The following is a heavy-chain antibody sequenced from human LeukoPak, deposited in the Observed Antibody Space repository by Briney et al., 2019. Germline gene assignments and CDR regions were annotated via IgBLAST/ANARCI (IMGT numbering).Heavy chain of an antibody. V-gene: IGHV4-34*01. CDR2: INHSGST. Sequence: SETLSLTCAVYGGSFSGYYWSWIRQPPGKGLEWFGEINHSGSTNYNPSLKSRVTISVDTSKNQFSLKLSSVTAADTAVYYCAGGRPTYYYDSSGYYYDFDYWGQGTLVTVSS. CDR3: AGGRPTYYYDSSGYYYDFDY. D-gene: IGHD3-22*01. J-gene: IGHJ4*02. CDR1: GGSFSGYY.